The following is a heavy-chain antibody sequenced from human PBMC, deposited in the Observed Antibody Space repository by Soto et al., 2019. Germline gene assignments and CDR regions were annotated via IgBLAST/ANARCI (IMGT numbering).Heavy chain of an antibody. D-gene: IGHD6-19*01. CDR3: ASPSGWYALDAFDI. Sequence: QVQLVQSGAEVKKPGSSVKVSCKASGGTFSSYAISWVRQAPGQGLEWMGGVIPIFGTANYAQKFQGRGTITADESTSTAYMELSSLRSEDTAVYYCASPSGWYALDAFDIWGQGTMVTVSS. CDR1: GGTFSSYA. V-gene: IGHV1-69*01. J-gene: IGHJ3*02. CDR2: VIPIFGTA.